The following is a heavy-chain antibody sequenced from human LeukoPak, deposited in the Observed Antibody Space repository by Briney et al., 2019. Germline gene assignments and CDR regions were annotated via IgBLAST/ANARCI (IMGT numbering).Heavy chain of an antibody. CDR1: GYTFTNYG. V-gene: IGHV1-18*01. CDR2: ISAYNGNT. D-gene: IGHD3-22*01. J-gene: IGHJ1*01. CDR3: ARDYYDSSGYAEYFQH. Sequence: AASVKVSCKASGYTFTNYGISWVRQAPGQGLEWMGWISAYNGNTNYAQKLQGRVNMTTDTSTSTAYMELRSLRSGDTAVYYCARDYYDSSGYAEYFQHWGQGTLVTVSP.